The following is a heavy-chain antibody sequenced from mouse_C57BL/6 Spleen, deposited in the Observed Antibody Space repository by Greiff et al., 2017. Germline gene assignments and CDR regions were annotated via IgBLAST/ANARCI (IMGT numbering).Heavy chain of an antibody. D-gene: IGHD1-1*01. V-gene: IGHV1-82*01. J-gene: IGHJ2*01. CDR1: GYAFSSSW. CDR3: ARWGTTVVEGY. CDR2: IYPGDGDT. Sequence: QVQLQQSGPELVKPGASVKISCKASGYAFSSSWLNWVKQRPGKGLEWIGRIYPGDGDTNYNGKFKGQATLTADKSSSTAYMQLSSLTSEDSAVYFCARWGTTVVEGYWGQGTTLTVSS.